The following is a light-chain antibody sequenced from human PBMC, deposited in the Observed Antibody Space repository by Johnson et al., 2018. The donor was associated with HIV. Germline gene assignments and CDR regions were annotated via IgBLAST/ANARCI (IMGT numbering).Light chain of an antibody. Sequence: QSVLTQPPSVSAAPGQKVTISCSGSSSNIGKNYVSWYQQLPGTAPRLVIYDTIKRHSGIPDRFSGSKSGTSATLGITGLQTGDDADYYCGTWHSSLSAGGVFGTGTKVTVL. CDR3: GTWHSSLSAGGV. J-gene: IGLJ1*01. V-gene: IGLV1-51*01. CDR1: SSNIGKNY. CDR2: DTI.